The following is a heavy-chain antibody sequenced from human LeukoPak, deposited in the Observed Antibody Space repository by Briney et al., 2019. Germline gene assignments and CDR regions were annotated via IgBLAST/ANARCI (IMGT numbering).Heavy chain of an antibody. Sequence: SETLSLTCTVSGGSISSYYWSWIRQPPGKGLEWIGYIYYSGSTNYNPSLKSRVTISVDTSKNQFSLKLSSVTAADTAVYYCARAGNYDSSGYYPLPFDYWGQGTLVTVSS. V-gene: IGHV4-59*01. J-gene: IGHJ4*02. CDR3: ARAGNYDSSGYYPLPFDY. D-gene: IGHD3-22*01. CDR1: GGSISSYY. CDR2: IYYSGST.